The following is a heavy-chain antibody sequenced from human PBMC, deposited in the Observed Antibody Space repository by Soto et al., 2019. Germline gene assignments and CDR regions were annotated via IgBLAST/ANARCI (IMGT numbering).Heavy chain of an antibody. CDR1: GFTFSSYA. D-gene: IGHD4-17*01. CDR3: AKDKPRGYVKRTTVPDY. CDR2: ISGSGGST. V-gene: IGHV3-23*01. Sequence: GGSLRLSCAASGFTFSSYAMSWVRQAPGKGLEWVSAISGSGGSTYYADSVKGRFTISRDNSKNTLYLQMNSLRAEDTAVYYCAKDKPRGYVKRTTVPDYWGQGTLVTVSS. J-gene: IGHJ4*02.